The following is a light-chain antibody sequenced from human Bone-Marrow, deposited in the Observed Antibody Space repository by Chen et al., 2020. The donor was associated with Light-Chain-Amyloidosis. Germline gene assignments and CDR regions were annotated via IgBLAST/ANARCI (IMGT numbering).Light chain of an antibody. J-gene: IGLJ3*02. CDR2: DGS. CDR1: ALPYKY. CDR3: FSTDSSDNHGGV. Sequence: SYELKQPPSVSGSPGQTARITCSGDALPYKYTYWYQQKSGQAPVLVIYDGSRRPSGIPERFSASSSGTIATLTVSGAQVEDEADYYCFSTDSSDNHGGVFGGGTKLTVL. V-gene: IGLV3-10*01.